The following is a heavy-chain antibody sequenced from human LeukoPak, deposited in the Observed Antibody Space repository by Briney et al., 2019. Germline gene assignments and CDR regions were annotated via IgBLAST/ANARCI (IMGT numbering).Heavy chain of an antibody. CDR2: IIPIFGTA. D-gene: IGHD3-10*01. J-gene: IGHJ5*02. CDR3: ARDRGYYGSGSYPST. CDR1: GGTFSSNT. Sequence: SVKVSCKXSGGTFSSNTISWVRQAPGQGLGWMGRIIPIFGTANYAQKFQGRVTITTDESTSTAYMELSSLRSEDTAVYYCARDRGYYGSGSYPSTWGQGTLVTVSS. V-gene: IGHV1-69*05.